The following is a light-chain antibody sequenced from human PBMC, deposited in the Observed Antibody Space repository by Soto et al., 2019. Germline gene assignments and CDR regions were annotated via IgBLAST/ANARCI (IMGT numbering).Light chain of an antibody. CDR2: GAS. J-gene: IGKJ3*01. CDR1: QSVSGTY. Sequence: EIVLTQSPGTLSLSPGERATLSCRASQSVSGTYLSWYQQTPGQAPRLLIYGASSRATGIPDRFSGSGSGTDFTLTISRLEPEDVTVYYCQQYGTLPTTFGPGTKVDVK. V-gene: IGKV3-20*01. CDR3: QQYGTLPTT.